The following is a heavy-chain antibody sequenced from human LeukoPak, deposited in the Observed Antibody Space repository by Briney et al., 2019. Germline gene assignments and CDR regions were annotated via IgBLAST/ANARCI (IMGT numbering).Heavy chain of an antibody. CDR2: ISAYNGNT. J-gene: IGHJ4*02. V-gene: IGHV1-18*01. D-gene: IGHD6-6*01. Sequence: ASVKVSCKASGGTFTSYGISWVRQAPGQGLEWMGWISAYNGNTNYAQKLQGRVTMTTGTSTSTAYMELRSLRSDDTAVYYCAREIAARLIDYWGQGTLVTVSS. CDR3: AREIAARLIDY. CDR1: GGTFTSYG.